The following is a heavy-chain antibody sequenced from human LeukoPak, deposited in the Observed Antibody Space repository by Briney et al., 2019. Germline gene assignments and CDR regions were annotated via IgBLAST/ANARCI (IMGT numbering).Heavy chain of an antibody. CDR3: ARDSNLGYYYGMDV. V-gene: IGHV3-53*04. CDR2: IYSGGST. CDR1: GFTFSRYW. J-gene: IGHJ6*02. Sequence: PGGSLRLSCAASGFTFSRYWMHWVRQAPGKGLEWVSVIYSGGSTYYADSVKGRFTISRHNSKNTLYLQMNSLRAEDTAVYYCARDSNLGYYYGMDVWGQGTTVTVSS.